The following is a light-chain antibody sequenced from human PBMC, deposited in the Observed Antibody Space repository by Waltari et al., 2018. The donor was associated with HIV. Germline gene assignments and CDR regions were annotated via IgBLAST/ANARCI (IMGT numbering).Light chain of an antibody. Sequence: DIVMTQSPATLSVSPGETATHSCRASQNIRGNLAWYQQRHGQSPRLIIYAASSREPGIPARFSGRGSGTEFTLTITHLESDDSAFYYCQQYLDLPPWTFGQGTKVEI. CDR3: QQYLDLPPWT. V-gene: IGKV3D-15*01. CDR2: AAS. J-gene: IGKJ1*01. CDR1: QNIRGN.